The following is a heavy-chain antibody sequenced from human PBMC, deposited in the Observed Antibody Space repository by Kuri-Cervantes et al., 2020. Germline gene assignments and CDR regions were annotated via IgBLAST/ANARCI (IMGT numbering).Heavy chain of an antibody. CDR3: ARDLGYGDYVSLGY. CDR2: ISTSSRTI. Sequence: GESLKISCAASGFTFSNYGMHWVRQAPGKGLEWVSYISTSSRTIYYADSVKGRFTISRDNSKNTLYLQMNSLRAEDTAVYYCARDLGYGDYVSLGYWGQGTLVTVSS. D-gene: IGHD4-17*01. V-gene: IGHV3-48*01. J-gene: IGHJ4*02. CDR1: GFTFSNYG.